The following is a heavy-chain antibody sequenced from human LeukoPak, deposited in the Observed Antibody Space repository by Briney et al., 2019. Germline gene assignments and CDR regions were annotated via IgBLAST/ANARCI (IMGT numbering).Heavy chain of an antibody. Sequence: SETLSLTCAVYGGSFSGYYWSWIRQPPGKGLEWIGSIYHSGSTYYNPSLKSRVTISVDTSKNQFSLKLSSVTAADTAVYYCAKSFNYYDSSGYYSEVPIDYWGQGTLVTVSS. J-gene: IGHJ4*02. CDR2: IYHSGST. CDR3: AKSFNYYDSSGYYSEVPIDY. D-gene: IGHD3-22*01. CDR1: GGSFSGYY. V-gene: IGHV4-34*01.